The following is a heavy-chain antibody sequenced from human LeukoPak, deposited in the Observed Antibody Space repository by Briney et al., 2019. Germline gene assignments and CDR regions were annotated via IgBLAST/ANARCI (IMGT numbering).Heavy chain of an antibody. Sequence: GASVKVSCKASGYTFTGYYMHWVRQAPGQGLEWMGWINPNSGGTNYAQKFQGRVTMTRDTSISTAYMELSRLRSDDTAVYYCARDRGGSYHPFDYWGQGTLSPSPQ. CDR2: INPNSGGT. J-gene: IGHJ4*02. V-gene: IGHV1-2*02. D-gene: IGHD1-26*01. CDR3: ARDRGGSYHPFDY. CDR1: GYTFTGYY.